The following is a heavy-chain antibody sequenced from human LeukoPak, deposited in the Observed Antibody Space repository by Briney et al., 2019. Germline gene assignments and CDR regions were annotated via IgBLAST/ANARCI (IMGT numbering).Heavy chain of an antibody. CDR3: ARYSGGYLDY. CDR1: GFAFSSYS. J-gene: IGHJ4*02. Sequence: GGSLRLSCAASGFAFSSYSMNWVRQAPGKGLEWVSYITSGSSTIYYADSVKGRFTISRDNAKNSLYLQMKSLRAEDTAMYYCARYSGGYLDYWGQGTLVTASS. D-gene: IGHD1-26*01. CDR2: ITSGSSTI. V-gene: IGHV3-48*01.